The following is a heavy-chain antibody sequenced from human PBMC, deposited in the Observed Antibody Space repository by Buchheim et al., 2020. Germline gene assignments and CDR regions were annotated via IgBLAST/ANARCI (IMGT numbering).Heavy chain of an antibody. V-gene: IGHV3-30-3*01. J-gene: IGHJ4*02. Sequence: QVQLVESGGGVVQPGRSLRLSCAASGFTFSSYAMHWVRQAPGKGLEWVAVISYDGSNKYYADSVKGRFTISRDNSKNTLSLQMNSLRAEDTAVYYCARKRDCSSTSCYHYYFDYWGQGTL. CDR2: ISYDGSNK. D-gene: IGHD2-2*01. CDR3: ARKRDCSSTSCYHYYFDY. CDR1: GFTFSSYA.